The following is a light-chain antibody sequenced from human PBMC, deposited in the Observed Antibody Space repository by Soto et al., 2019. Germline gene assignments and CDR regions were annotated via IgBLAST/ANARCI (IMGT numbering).Light chain of an antibody. Sequence: DIHMTQSPSTLSASVGDRVTITCRASQSISSWLAWYQQKPGKAPKLLIYKASSLESGVPSRFSGSGSGTEFTLTISSLQPDDFATYYCQQYNSYVLTFGGGTKVDIK. CDR2: KAS. CDR3: QQYNSYVLT. V-gene: IGKV1-5*03. CDR1: QSISSW. J-gene: IGKJ4*01.